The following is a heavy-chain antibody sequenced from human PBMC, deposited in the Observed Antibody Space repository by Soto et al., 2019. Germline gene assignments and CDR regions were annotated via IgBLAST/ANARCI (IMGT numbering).Heavy chain of an antibody. J-gene: IGHJ4*02. CDR1: GDSVRTQY. CDR2: IYNSGST. V-gene: IGHV4-4*09. D-gene: IGHD4-17*01. CDR3: ARREYGGDFDY. Sequence: SETLSLTCTVSGDSVRTQYWSWLRQPPGKGLEWIGYIYNSGSTNYNPSLKSRVTISVDTSKNQFSLKLSSVTAADTAVYYCARREYGGDFDYWGQGTLVTVSS.